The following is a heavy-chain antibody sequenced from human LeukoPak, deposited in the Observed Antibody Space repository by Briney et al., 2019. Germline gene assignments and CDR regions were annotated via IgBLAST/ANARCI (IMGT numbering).Heavy chain of an antibody. J-gene: IGHJ6*03. CDR3: AREDIVVVPYYYYYMDV. Sequence: RSETLSLTCTVSGGSISSYYWSWIRQPAGKGLEWIGRIYTSGSTNYNPSLKSRVTMSVDTSKNQFSLKLSSVTAADTAVYYCAREDIVVVPYYYYYMDVWGKGTTVTVSS. CDR1: GGSISSYY. D-gene: IGHD2-2*01. V-gene: IGHV4-4*07. CDR2: IYTSGST.